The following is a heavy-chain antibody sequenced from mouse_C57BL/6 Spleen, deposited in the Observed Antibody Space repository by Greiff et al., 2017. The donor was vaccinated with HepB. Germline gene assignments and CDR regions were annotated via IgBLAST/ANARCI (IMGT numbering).Heavy chain of an antibody. J-gene: IGHJ1*03. CDR1: GFNIKDDY. Sequence: EVQLQQSGAELVRPGASVKLSCTASGFNIKDDYMHWVKQRPEQGLEWIGWIDPENGDTEYASKFQGKATITADTSSNTAYLQLSSLTSEDTAVYYCTTNSLWYFDVWGTGTTVTVSS. D-gene: IGHD6-1*01. CDR3: TTNSLWYFDV. CDR2: IDPENGDT. V-gene: IGHV14-4*01.